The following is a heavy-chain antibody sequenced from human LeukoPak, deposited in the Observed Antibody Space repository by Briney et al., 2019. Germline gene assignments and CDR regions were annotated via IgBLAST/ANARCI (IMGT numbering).Heavy chain of an antibody. V-gene: IGHV1-2*02. CDR1: GYTFTGYY. D-gene: IGHD6-19*01. J-gene: IGHJ4*02. Sequence: ASAKVSCKASGYTFTGYYMHWVRQAPGQGLEWMGWINPNSGGTNYAQKFQGRVTMTRDTSISTAYMELSRLRSDDTAVYYCARGPRLIAVAGHFDYWGQGTLVTVSS. CDR2: INPNSGGT. CDR3: ARGPRLIAVAGHFDY.